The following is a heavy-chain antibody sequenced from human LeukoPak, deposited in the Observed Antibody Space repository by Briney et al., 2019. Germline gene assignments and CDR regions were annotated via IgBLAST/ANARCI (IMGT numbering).Heavy chain of an antibody. CDR1: GFTFSSYG. J-gene: IGHJ4*02. D-gene: IGHD2-2*01. Sequence: GGSLRLSCAASGFTFSSYGMHWVRQAPGKGLEWVAVIWYDGSNKYYADSVKGRFTISRDNAKNSLYLQMNSLRAEDTAVYYCARDVYQLRMNNWGQGTLVTVSS. CDR2: IWYDGSNK. CDR3: ARDVYQLRMNN. V-gene: IGHV3-33*01.